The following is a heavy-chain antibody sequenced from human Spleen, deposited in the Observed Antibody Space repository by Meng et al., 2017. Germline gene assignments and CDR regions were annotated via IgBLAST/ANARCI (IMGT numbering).Heavy chain of an antibody. V-gene: IGHV3-20*04. CDR1: GFTFDDYG. J-gene: IGHJ4*02. CDR3: ARVVGWGELLSANDY. D-gene: IGHD3-16*01. CDR2: INWSGGST. Sequence: GGSLRLSCAASGFTFDDYGMSWVRQAPGKGLEWVSGINWSGGSTAYADSVKGRFTISRDNAKNSLYLQMSSLRAEDTALYYCARVVGWGELLSANDYWGQGTLVTVSS.